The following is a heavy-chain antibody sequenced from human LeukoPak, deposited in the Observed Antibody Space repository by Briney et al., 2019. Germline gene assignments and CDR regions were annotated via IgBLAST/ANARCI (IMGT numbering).Heavy chain of an antibody. Sequence: GGSLRLSCAASGFTFSSYSMNWVRQAPGKGLEWVSYISSSSSTIYYADSVKGRFTISRDNAKNSLYLQMNSLRDEATAVYYCARTRNTVAPYFDYWGQGTLVTVSS. CDR1: GFTFSSYS. CDR2: ISSSSSTI. J-gene: IGHJ4*02. V-gene: IGHV3-48*02. CDR3: ARTRNTVAPYFDY. D-gene: IGHD4-23*01.